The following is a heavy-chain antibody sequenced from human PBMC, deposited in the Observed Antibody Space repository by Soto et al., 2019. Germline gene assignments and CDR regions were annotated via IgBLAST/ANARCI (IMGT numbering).Heavy chain of an antibody. J-gene: IGHJ3*02. CDR2: IYHSGST. V-gene: IGHV4-31*02. CDR3: ARDRVYYDIFRAGAFAI. D-gene: IGHD3-22*01. Sequence: GSISSGGYSWSWVRQPPGKGLEWIGEIYHSGSTNYNPSLKSRVTISVDKSKNQFSLKLSSVTAADTAVYYCARDRVYYDIFRAGAFAIWGQGTMVTVSS. CDR1: GSISSGGYS.